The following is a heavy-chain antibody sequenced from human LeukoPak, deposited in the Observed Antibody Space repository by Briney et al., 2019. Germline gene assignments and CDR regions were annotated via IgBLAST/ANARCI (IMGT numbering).Heavy chain of an antibody. CDR3: ATRLITTTGFDN. CDR2: IKSDGTNT. CDR1: GFTLGSYW. J-gene: IGHJ4*02. D-gene: IGHD1-1*01. V-gene: IGHV3-74*03. Sequence: QPGGSLRLSCAASGFTLGSYWMHWVRQTPEKGLVWVSRIKSDGTNTAYADPVKGRFTISRDNAKNTLYLQMNSLRAEDTAVYYCATRLITTTGFDNWGQGSLVIVSS.